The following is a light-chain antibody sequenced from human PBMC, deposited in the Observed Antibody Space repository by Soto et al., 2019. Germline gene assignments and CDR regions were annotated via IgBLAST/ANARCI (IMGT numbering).Light chain of an antibody. CDR2: KAS. J-gene: IGKJ1*01. CDR3: QHYNSYPRT. Sequence: DIQMTQSPSTLSASVGDRVTITCRASQSISSYLAWYQQKPGKAPKLLISKASNLESGVPSRFSGSGSGTEFTLTISSLQPDDFATYYCQHYNSYPRTFGQGTKVEIK. V-gene: IGKV1-5*03. CDR1: QSISSY.